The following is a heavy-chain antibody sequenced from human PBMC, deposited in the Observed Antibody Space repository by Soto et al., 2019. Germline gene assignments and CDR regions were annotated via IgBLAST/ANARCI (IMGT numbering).Heavy chain of an antibody. Sequence: ASVKVSCKVSGYTLTELSMHWVRQAPGKGLEWMGGFDPEDGETIYAQKFQGRVTMTEDTSTDTAYMELSSLRSEDTAVYYCARGGPDCSGGSCLTWYFDLWGRGTLVTVSS. CDR2: FDPEDGET. D-gene: IGHD2-15*01. CDR3: ARGGPDCSGGSCLTWYFDL. CDR1: GYTLTELS. V-gene: IGHV1-24*01. J-gene: IGHJ2*01.